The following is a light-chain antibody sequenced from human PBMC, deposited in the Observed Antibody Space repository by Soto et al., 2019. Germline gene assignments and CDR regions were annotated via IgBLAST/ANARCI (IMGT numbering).Light chain of an antibody. J-gene: IGKJ1*01. CDR3: QQYGTCSRT. V-gene: IGKV1-5*01. CDR2: DAS. CDR1: QSVRGW. Sequence: DIQMTQSPSTLSASVGDTVTVTCRASQSVRGWLAWYQQKPGEAPKLLIYDASALPRGVPSRFSGSGSGTKFNLTSASRQPDDLATYKRQQYGTCSRTFGPGTKVEI.